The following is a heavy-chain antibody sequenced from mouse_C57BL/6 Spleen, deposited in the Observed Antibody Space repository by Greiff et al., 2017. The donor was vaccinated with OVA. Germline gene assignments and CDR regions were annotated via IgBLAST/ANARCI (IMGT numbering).Heavy chain of an antibody. CDR2: IYPGDGDT. CDR3: ARGGDGRNWYFDV. CDR1: GYAFSSYW. D-gene: IGHD1-1*01. V-gene: IGHV1-80*01. Sequence: VQLQQSGAELVKPGASVKISCKASGYAFSSYWMNWVKQRPGKGLEWIGQIYPGDGDTNYNGKFKGKATLTADKSSSTAYMQLSSLTSEDSAVYFCARGGDGRNWYFDVWGTGTTVTVSS. J-gene: IGHJ1*03.